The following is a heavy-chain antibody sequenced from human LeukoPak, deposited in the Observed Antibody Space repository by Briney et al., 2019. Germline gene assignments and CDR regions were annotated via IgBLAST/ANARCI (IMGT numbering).Heavy chain of an antibody. V-gene: IGHV3-66*01. CDR2: IYTGGTT. CDR1: GFTVSSNS. Sequence: PGGSLRLSCAASGFTVSSNSMSWVRQAPGKGLVWVSVIYTGGTTYYADSVKGRFTISRDNSKNTLYLQMNSLRAEDTAVYYCAKGHSGYGTGFDLWGQGTLVTVSS. CDR3: AKGHSGYGTGFDL. J-gene: IGHJ4*02. D-gene: IGHD5-12*01.